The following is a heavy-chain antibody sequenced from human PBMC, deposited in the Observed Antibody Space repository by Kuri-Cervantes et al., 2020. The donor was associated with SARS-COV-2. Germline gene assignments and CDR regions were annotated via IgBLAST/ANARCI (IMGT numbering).Heavy chain of an antibody. D-gene: IGHD3-22*01. Sequence: SETLSLTCAVYGGSFSGYYWSWIRQPPGKGLEWIGEINHSGSTNYNPSLKSRVTISVDTSKDQFSLKLSSVTAADTAVYYCARAQWSRGYSNIDYWGQGTLVTVSS. J-gene: IGHJ4*02. CDR2: INHSGST. V-gene: IGHV4-34*01. CDR3: ARAQWSRGYSNIDY. CDR1: GGSFSGYY.